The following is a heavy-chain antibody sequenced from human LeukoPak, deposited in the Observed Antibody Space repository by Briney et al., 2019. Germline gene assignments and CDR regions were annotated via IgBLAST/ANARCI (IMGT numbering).Heavy chain of an antibody. CDR2: ISDSGGST. Sequence: PGGSLRVSCAASGFTFNNYALSWVRQAPGKGLEWVSAISDSGGSTYYADSVKGRFTISRDNSQNTLYLQMNSLRAEDTAVYYCAKGDGYNYDNWFGPWGQGTLVTVSS. CDR3: AKGDGYNYDNWFGP. CDR1: GFTFNNYA. D-gene: IGHD5-24*01. J-gene: IGHJ5*02. V-gene: IGHV3-23*01.